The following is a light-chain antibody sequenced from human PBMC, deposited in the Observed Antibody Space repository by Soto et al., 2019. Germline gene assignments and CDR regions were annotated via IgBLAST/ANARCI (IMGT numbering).Light chain of an antibody. CDR2: GDN. J-gene: IGLJ2*01. CDR3: QSYDNSLSAPVV. V-gene: IGLV1-40*01. CDR1: TSNIGAGYD. Sequence: QSVLTQPPSVSGAPGQRVTISCTGSTSNIGAGYDVHWYRQLPGTAPKLLIYGDNSRPSGVPDRFYVSKSDTSASLAITGLQAVYEAEYFCQSYDNSLSAPVVFGGGTKLTVL.